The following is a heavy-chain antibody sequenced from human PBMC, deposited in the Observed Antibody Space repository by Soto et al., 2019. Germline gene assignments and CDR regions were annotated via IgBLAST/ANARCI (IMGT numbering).Heavy chain of an antibody. Sequence: SETLSLTCTVSGGSISSNDYYWSWIRQLPGKGLEWIGYIYYSGSTYYNPSLKSRVTISVDTSKNQFSLILYSVTAADTAVYYCARDQGGYTIFDYWGQGTLVTVS. CDR3: ARDQGGYTIFDY. V-gene: IGHV4-31*03. CDR2: IYYSGST. J-gene: IGHJ4*02. D-gene: IGHD5-18*01. CDR1: GGSISSNDYY.